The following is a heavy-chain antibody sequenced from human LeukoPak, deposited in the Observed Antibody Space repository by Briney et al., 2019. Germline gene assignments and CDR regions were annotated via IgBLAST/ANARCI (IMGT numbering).Heavy chain of an antibody. CDR1: GGTFISYA. V-gene: IGHV1-69*05. CDR3: AASDNWNYVRFDH. D-gene: IGHD1-7*01. Sequence: ASVKVSCKASGGTFISYAISWVRQAPGQGLEWMGGIIPIFGTANYAQKFQGRVTITTDESTSTAYMELSSLRSEDTAVYYCAASDNWNYVRFDHWGQGTLVTVSS. CDR2: IIPIFGTA. J-gene: IGHJ5*02.